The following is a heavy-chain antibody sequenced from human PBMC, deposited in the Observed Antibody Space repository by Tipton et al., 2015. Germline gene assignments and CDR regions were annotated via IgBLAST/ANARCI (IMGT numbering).Heavy chain of an antibody. Sequence: LRLSCTVSGGSIGGGYYWSLLRPYPGKGLEWIGFVYYSGYTNYNPSLTSRLTISVDTSRNQFSLHLKSVTAADTAVYYCARDKTFEAFDIWGQGTKVTVSS. J-gene: IGHJ3*02. D-gene: IGHD2/OR15-2a*01. CDR1: GGSIGGGYY. V-gene: IGHV4-31*02. CDR2: VYYSGYT. CDR3: ARDKTFEAFDI.